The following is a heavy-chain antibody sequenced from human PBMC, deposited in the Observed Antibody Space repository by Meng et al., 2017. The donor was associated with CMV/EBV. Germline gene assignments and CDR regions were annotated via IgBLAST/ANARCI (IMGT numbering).Heavy chain of an antibody. D-gene: IGHD2/OR15-2a*01. CDR2: VTQCGSK. CDR3: ARVRRGTLYFGTQSYYRGMDV. V-gene: IGHV4-34*01. CDR1: GYY. Sequence: GYYWGRIRQTPGKGLEWIGEVTQCGSKTYNPSLESRVTISADTSKNQFSRTLKSVTAADTAVYLCARVRRGTLYFGTQSYYRGMDVWGQGTTVTVSS. J-gene: IGHJ6*02.